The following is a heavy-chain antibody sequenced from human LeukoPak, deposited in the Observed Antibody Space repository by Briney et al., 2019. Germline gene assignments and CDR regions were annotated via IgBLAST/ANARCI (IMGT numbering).Heavy chain of an antibody. V-gene: IGHV4-39*07. CDR3: ARVSGYHWESLYDY. CDR2: IYYSGST. CDR1: GGSISSSSYY. J-gene: IGHJ4*02. D-gene: IGHD5-12*01. Sequence: SETLSLTCTVSGGSISSSSYYWGWIRQPPGKGLEWIGSIYYSGSTYYNPSLKSRVTISVDTSKNQFSLKLRPVTAADTAVYYCARVSGYHWESLYDYWGQGTLVTVSS.